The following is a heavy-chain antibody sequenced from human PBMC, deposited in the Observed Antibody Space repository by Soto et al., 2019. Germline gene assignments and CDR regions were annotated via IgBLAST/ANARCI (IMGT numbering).Heavy chain of an antibody. CDR3: ATRITMIVVATPGGMDV. Sequence: ASVKVSCKVSGYALTELSMHWVRQAPGKGLEWMGGFDPEDGETIYAQKFQGRVTMTEDSSTDTAYMELSSLRSEDTAVYYCATRITMIVVATPGGMDVWSQGTTVTVSS. CDR1: GYALTELS. D-gene: IGHD3-22*01. J-gene: IGHJ6*02. CDR2: FDPEDGET. V-gene: IGHV1-24*01.